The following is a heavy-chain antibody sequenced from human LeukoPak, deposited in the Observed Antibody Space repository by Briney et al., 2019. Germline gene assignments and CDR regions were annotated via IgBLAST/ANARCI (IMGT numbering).Heavy chain of an antibody. CDR2: IYYSGST. V-gene: IGHV4-38-2*02. CDR1: DHSISTDYY. Sequence: SETLSLTCIVSDHSISTDYYWGWIRQPPGKGLEWIGNIYYSGSTYYTPSLKSRVTISVDTSKNQFSLKLSSVTAADTAVYYCAREGVITIIRGVNFGYWGQGTLVTVSS. CDR3: AREGVITIIRGVNFGY. D-gene: IGHD3-10*01. J-gene: IGHJ4*02.